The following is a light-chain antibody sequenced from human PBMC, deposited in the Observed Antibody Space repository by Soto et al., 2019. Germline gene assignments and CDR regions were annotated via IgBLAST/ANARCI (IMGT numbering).Light chain of an antibody. CDR2: DAS. CDR3: QQYNSYSWT. CDR1: QNIRYW. Sequence: DIQMTQSPATLSASDGDRVTITCRASQNIRYWLAWYQHKPGKAPKLLIYDASTLESGVPTRFSGSGYGTEGTLTISGLHTDDGETYDCQQYNSYSWTFGQGTKVDIK. V-gene: IGKV1-5*01. J-gene: IGKJ1*01.